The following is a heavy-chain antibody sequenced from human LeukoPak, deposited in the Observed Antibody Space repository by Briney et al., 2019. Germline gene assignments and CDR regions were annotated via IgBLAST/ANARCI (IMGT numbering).Heavy chain of an antibody. V-gene: IGHV1-18*01. CDR2: ISAYNGNT. CDR1: GYTFTSYG. D-gene: IGHD6-6*01. CDR3: ARGGIAARPDY. J-gene: IGHJ4*02. Sequence: AAVTVSCQGSGYTFTSYGISWGRQAPGEGAEGMGWISAYNGNTNYAQKLQGRVTMTTDTSTSTAYMELRSLRSDDTAVYYCARGGIAARPDYWGQGTLVTVSS.